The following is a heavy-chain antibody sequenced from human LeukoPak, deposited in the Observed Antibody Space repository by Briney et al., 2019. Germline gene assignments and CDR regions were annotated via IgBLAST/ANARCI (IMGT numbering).Heavy chain of an antibody. CDR1: GGSFSGYY. J-gene: IGHJ6*03. D-gene: IGHD1-26*01. V-gene: IGHV4-34*01. CDR2: INHSGST. CDR3: ARELRGSYPRGFGYYYYMDV. Sequence: SETLSLTCAVYGGSFSGYYWSWIRQPPGKGLEWIGEINHSGSTNYNPSLKSRVTISVDTSKNQFSLKLSPVAAADTAVYYCARELRGSYPRGFGYYYYMDVWGKGTTVTVSS.